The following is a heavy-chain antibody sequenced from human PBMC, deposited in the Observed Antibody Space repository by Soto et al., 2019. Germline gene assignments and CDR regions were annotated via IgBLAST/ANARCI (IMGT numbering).Heavy chain of an antibody. CDR1: GFTFSSYG. Sequence: QVQLVESGGGVVQPGRSLRLSCAASGFTFSSYGMHWVRQAPGKGLEWVAVIWYDGSNKYYADSVKGRFTISRDNSKNTLYLQMNSLRAEDTAVYYCARDLGSPPYYYGYSNWGQGTLVTVSS. J-gene: IGHJ4*02. D-gene: IGHD3-10*01. V-gene: IGHV3-33*01. CDR3: ARDLGSPPYYYGYSN. CDR2: IWYDGSNK.